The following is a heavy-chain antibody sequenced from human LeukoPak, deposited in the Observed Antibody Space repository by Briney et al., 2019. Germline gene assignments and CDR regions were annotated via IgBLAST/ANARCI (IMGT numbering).Heavy chain of an antibody. D-gene: IGHD3-10*01. J-gene: IGHJ4*02. CDR2: ISAYNGNT. CDR3: ARAVSLDYYGSGSYPLDY. Sequence: ASVKVSCKASGYTFTSYGISWVRQAPGQGLEWMGWISAYNGNTNYAQKFQGRVTMTRDTSTSTVYMELSSLRSEDTAVYYCARAVSLDYYGSGSYPLDYWGQGTLVTVSS. V-gene: IGHV1-18*01. CDR1: GYTFTSYG.